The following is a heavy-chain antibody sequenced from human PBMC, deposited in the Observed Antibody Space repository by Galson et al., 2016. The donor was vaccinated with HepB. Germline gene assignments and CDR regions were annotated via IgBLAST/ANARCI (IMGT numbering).Heavy chain of an antibody. V-gene: IGHV3-7*03. Sequence: SLRLSCAASGFAFDDYWMSWVRQGPVKGLEWVANIHKDGNTKAYVGSVQGRFTISRDNAERSVSLQMGGLRPEDTAVYYCVRAVRTDYSGSWWDSWGQGTLVTVSS. D-gene: IGHD6-13*01. CDR3: VRAVRTDYSGSWWDS. CDR2: IHKDGNTK. J-gene: IGHJ5*01. CDR1: GFAFDDYW.